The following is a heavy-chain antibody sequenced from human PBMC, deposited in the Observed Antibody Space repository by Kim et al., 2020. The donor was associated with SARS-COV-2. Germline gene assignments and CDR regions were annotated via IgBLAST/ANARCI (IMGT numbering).Heavy chain of an antibody. D-gene: IGHD5-12*01. Sequence: GGSPRLSCAASGFTFSSYAMSWVRQAPGKGLEWVSAISGSGGSTYYADSVKGRFTISRDNSKNTLYLQMNSLRAEDTAVYYCAKDSSGYDYSYWGQGTLVTVSS. J-gene: IGHJ4*02. CDR1: GFTFSSYA. CDR2: ISGSGGST. V-gene: IGHV3-23*01. CDR3: AKDSSGYDYSY.